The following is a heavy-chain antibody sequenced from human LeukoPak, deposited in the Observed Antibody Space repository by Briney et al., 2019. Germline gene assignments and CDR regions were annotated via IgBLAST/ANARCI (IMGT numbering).Heavy chain of an antibody. CDR3: AREGVAVAVPTQI. CDR2: ISSSSSYI. V-gene: IGHV3-21*01. D-gene: IGHD6-19*01. J-gene: IGHJ4*02. CDR1: GFTFSSYS. Sequence: PGGSLRLSCAASGFTFSSYSMNWVRQAPGKGLEWVSSISSSSSYIYYADSVKGRFTISRDNAKNSLYLQMNSLRAEGTAVYYCAREGVAVAVPTQIGGQGTLVTVSS.